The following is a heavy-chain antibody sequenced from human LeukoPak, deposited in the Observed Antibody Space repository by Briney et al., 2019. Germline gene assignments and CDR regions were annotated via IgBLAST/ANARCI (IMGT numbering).Heavy chain of an antibody. CDR3: ARALRITMVRGVIGY. J-gene: IGHJ4*02. D-gene: IGHD3-10*01. V-gene: IGHV3-33*01. CDR1: GFTFSGYG. CDR2: IWYDGSNK. Sequence: GGSLRLSCAASGFTFSGYGMHWVRQAPGKGLEWVAVIWYDGSNKYYADSVKGRLTISRDNSKNTLYLQMNSLRAEDTAVYYCARALRITMVRGVIGYWGQGTLVTVSS.